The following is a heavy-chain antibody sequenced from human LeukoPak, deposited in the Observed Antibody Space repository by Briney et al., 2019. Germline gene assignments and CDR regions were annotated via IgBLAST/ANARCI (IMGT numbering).Heavy chain of an antibody. J-gene: IGHJ6*02. Sequence: GASVKVSCKASGYTFTSYYMHWVRQAPGQGLEWMGIINPSGGSTSYAQKFQGRVTMTRDTSTSTVYMELSSLRSEDTAVYYCARTYCDILTGYYYYGMDVWGQGTTVTVSS. V-gene: IGHV1-46*01. CDR3: ARTYCDILTGYYYYGMDV. D-gene: IGHD3-9*01. CDR1: GYTFTSYY. CDR2: INPSGGST.